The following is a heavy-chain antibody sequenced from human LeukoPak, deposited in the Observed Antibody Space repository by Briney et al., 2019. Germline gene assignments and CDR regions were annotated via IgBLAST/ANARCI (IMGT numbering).Heavy chain of an antibody. D-gene: IGHD1-26*01. CDR1: GFTFSNVW. J-gene: IGHJ4*02. CDR2: IKSKPDGGTT. Sequence: GGSLRLSCAASGFTFSNVWMSWVRQPPGKGLEWVGRIKSKPDGGTTDFAAPVKGRFTISRDESKNMLYLQMNSLKTEDTAVYYCTIDCCSWERRATTGGRYWRQGTLVTVSS. CDR3: TIDCCSWERRATTGGRY. V-gene: IGHV3-15*01.